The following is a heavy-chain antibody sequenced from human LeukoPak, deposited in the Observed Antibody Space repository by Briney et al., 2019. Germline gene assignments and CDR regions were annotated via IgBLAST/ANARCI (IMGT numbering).Heavy chain of an antibody. CDR3: ARLRKSTIFGVVMTKHYYYYYMDV. D-gene: IGHD3-3*01. J-gene: IGHJ6*03. Sequence: SETLSLTCAVYGGSFSGYYWSWIRQPPGKGLEWIWEINHSESTNYNPSLKSRVTISVDTSKNQFSLKLSSVTAADTAVYYCARLRKSTIFGVVMTKHYYYYYMDVWGKGTTVTVSS. CDR1: GGSFSGYY. V-gene: IGHV4-34*01. CDR2: INHSEST.